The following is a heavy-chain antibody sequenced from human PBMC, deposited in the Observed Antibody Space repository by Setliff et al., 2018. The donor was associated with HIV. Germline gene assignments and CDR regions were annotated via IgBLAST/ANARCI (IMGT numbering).Heavy chain of an antibody. V-gene: IGHV1-69*13. J-gene: IGHJ5*02. CDR2: IIPIFGTA. CDR3: ARGRTTVVTPAWFDP. D-gene: IGHD4-17*01. Sequence: GASVKVSCKAAGGTFRSYAISWVRRAPGQGLQWMGEIIPIFGTANYEQKFQGRVTITADESTSTAYMELSSLRSEDKAVDYCARGRTTVVTPAWFDPWGQGTLVTVSS. CDR1: GGTFRSYA.